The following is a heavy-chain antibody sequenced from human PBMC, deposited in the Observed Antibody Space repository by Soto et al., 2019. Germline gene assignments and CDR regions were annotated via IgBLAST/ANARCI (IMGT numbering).Heavy chain of an antibody. V-gene: IGHV4-4*07. CDR3: ERDLGGNNWFDP. CDR1: DGSIRDYY. Sequence: QVQLQESGAGLVKPSETLSLTCTVSDGSIRDYYWTWIRQAGGEGLEWIGGISTSGSNNYGPSLKSRVTLSVDTSKNQFSRKLNSVPAADTAVYYCERDLGGNNWFDPWGQGTLVTVSS. CDR2: ISTSGSN. J-gene: IGHJ5*02. D-gene: IGHD2-15*01.